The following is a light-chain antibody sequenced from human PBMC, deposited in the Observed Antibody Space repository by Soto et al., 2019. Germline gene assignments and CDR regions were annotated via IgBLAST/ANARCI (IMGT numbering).Light chain of an antibody. V-gene: IGKV1-5*01. Sequence: DIQMTQPSTLSASVGDRVTLHCRASQSISTYLAWYQQKPGKAPKVLIYHASNLESGVPSRFSGGGSGTEFTLTTSSLQPDDFATYYCQQYYMYSYTFGQGTKLDIK. CDR3: QQYYMYSYT. J-gene: IGKJ2*01. CDR1: QSISTY. CDR2: HAS.